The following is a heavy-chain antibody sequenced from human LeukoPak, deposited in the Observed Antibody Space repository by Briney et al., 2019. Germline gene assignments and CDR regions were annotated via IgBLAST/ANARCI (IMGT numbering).Heavy chain of an antibody. Sequence: GGSLRLSCAASGFTFSSYEMNWVRQAPGKGLEWVSYISSSSSTIYYADSVKGRFTISRDNAKNSLYLQMNSLRAEDTAVYYCARDYYGSGSYYQNYFDYWGQGTLVTVSS. CDR1: GFTFSSYE. D-gene: IGHD3-10*01. CDR2: ISSSSSTI. CDR3: ARDYYGSGSYYQNYFDY. V-gene: IGHV3-48*03. J-gene: IGHJ4*02.